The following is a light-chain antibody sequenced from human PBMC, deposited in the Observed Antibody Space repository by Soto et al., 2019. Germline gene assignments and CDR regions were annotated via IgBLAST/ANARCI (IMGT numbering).Light chain of an antibody. CDR1: QSIGSSY. Sequence: EIVLTKYPGTLSVSPGERVTLSCRASQSIGSSYLAWYQQRPAQAPRLLILGGYYRATGIPDRFSGSRSRTDITLTISRLELEDYAVNYCKQYSSSPPELTFGPGTTLDSK. CDR3: KQYSSSPPELT. CDR2: GGY. J-gene: IGKJ3*01. V-gene: IGKV3-20*01.